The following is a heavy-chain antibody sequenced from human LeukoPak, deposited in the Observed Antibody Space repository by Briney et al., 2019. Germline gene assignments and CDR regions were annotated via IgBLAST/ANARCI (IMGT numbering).Heavy chain of an antibody. V-gene: IGHV3-30*01. CDR1: GFTFSSYA. Sequence: SGGSLRLSCAASGFTFSSYAMHWVRQAPGKGLEWVAVISYDGSNKYYADSVKGRFTISRDNSKNTLYLQMDSLRAEDTAVYYCARDLKRGIDYWGQGTLVTVSS. CDR2: ISYDGSNK. CDR3: ARDLKRGIDY. J-gene: IGHJ4*02. D-gene: IGHD7-27*01.